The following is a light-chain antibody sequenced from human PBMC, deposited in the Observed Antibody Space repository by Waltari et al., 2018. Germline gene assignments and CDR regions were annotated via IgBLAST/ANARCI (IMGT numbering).Light chain of an antibody. CDR2: VDG. CDR3: QVWDSSSEHVV. V-gene: IGLV3-21*03. Sequence: SYVLTQPPSVTVAPGKTARITCGGGNTGSRSVPWYQQKQGQAPVLVVYVDGARPSGIPERFSGSNSGNTATLTISRVEAGDEADYYCQVWDSSSEHVVFGGGTKLTVL. CDR1: NTGSRS. J-gene: IGLJ2*01.